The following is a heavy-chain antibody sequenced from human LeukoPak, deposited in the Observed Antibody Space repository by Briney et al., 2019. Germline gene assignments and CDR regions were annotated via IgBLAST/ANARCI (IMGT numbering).Heavy chain of an antibody. CDR3: ARDAQWLVPEGYYYYMDV. Sequence: GGSLRLSCAGSRFAFSRYSMNWFRQAPGKGLERVSSISSSSSHIFYTDSGKGRLTISRDNAKNSLYLQMNSLRAGDTAVYYCARDAQWLVPEGYYYYMDVWGKGIKVTVAS. V-gene: IGHV3-21*06. CDR1: RFAFSRYS. D-gene: IGHD6-19*01. CDR2: ISSSSSHI. J-gene: IGHJ6*03.